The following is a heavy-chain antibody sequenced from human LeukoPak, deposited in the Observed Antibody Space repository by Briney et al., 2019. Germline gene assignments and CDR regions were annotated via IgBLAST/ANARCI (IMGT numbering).Heavy chain of an antibody. Sequence: GGSLRLSCAASGFTFSSYGMHWVRQAPGKGLEWVALIRYDGSNKYYADSVKGRFTISRDNSKNTLYLQMNSLRAEDTAVYYCAKDRRPLYSYMDVWGKGTTVTVSS. V-gene: IGHV3-30*02. CDR3: AKDRRPLYSYMDV. D-gene: IGHD6-6*01. J-gene: IGHJ6*03. CDR1: GFTFSSYG. CDR2: IRYDGSNK.